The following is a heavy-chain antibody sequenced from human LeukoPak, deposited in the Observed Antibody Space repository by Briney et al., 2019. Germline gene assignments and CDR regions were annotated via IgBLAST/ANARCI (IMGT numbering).Heavy chain of an antibody. D-gene: IGHD5-12*01. CDR1: GFAFSNAW. Sequence: GGSLRLSCAASGFAFSNAWMSWVRQAPGKGLEWVGRIKSKTDGGTTDYAAPVKGRFTISRDDSKNTLYLQMNSLKTEGTAVYYCTTGGYGGQFDYWGQGTLVTVSP. J-gene: IGHJ4*02. CDR3: TTGGYGGQFDY. CDR2: IKSKTDGGTT. V-gene: IGHV3-15*01.